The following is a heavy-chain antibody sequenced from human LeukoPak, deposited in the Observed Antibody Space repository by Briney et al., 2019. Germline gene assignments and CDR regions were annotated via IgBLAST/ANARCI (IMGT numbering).Heavy chain of an antibody. CDR3: AKDHYWSIDY. CDR1: GFTFSSYS. J-gene: IGHJ4*02. CDR2: IKQGGDAT. D-gene: IGHD3-3*01. Sequence: GGSLRLSCAASGFTFSSYSMSWVRQAPGKGLEWVAHIKQGGDATSYVDSVKGRFTISRDIAKNTLYLQMNSLRAEDTGVYYCAKDHYWSIDYWGRGTLVTLSS. V-gene: IGHV3-7*01.